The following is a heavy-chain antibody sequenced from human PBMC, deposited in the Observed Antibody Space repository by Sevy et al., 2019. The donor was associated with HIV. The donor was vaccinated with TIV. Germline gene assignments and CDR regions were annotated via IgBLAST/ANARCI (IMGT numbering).Heavy chain of an antibody. CDR3: TRDHIWPTFDFDH. D-gene: IGHD3-10*02. J-gene: IGHJ4*02. CDR1: GFTFGDFA. V-gene: IGHV3-49*03. Sequence: GGSLRLSCTASGFTFGDFAMSWFRQAPGEGLEWISFIRSKAYGGTTEYAPSVRVRFIVSRDDSRNIAYLQMNSLRTEDTAVYYCTRDHIWPTFDFDHWGQGTLVTVSS. CDR2: IRSKAYGGTT.